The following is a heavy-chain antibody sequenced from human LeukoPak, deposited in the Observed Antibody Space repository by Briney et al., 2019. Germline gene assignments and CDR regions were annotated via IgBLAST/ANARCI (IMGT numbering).Heavy chain of an antibody. J-gene: IGHJ3*02. CDR2: ISSSSSYI. Sequence: GVSLRLSCAASGFTFSSYNMNWVRQAPGKGLEWVSSISSSSSYIYYADSVKGRFTISRDNAKNSLYLQMSSLRAEDTAVYYCARDRDYYYNSGRNDAFDIWGQGTMVTVSS. CDR3: ARDRDYYYNSGRNDAFDI. V-gene: IGHV3-21*01. CDR1: GFTFSSYN. D-gene: IGHD3-10*01.